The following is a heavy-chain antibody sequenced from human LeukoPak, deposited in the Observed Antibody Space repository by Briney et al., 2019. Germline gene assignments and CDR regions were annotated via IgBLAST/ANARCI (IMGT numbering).Heavy chain of an antibody. J-gene: IGHJ4*02. D-gene: IGHD1-26*01. CDR3: ARGGGIVGATDY. CDR2: INSDGSST. Sequence: GGSLRLSCAASGFTFSSYWMHWVRQAPGEGLVWVSRINSDGSSTSYADSVKGRFTISRDNAKNTLYLQMNSLRAEDTAVYYCARGGGIVGATDYWGQGTLVTVSS. CDR1: GFTFSSYW. V-gene: IGHV3-74*01.